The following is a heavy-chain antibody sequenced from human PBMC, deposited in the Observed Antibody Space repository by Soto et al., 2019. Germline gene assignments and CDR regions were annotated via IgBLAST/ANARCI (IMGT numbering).Heavy chain of an antibody. V-gene: IGHV5-51*01. J-gene: IGHJ4*01. Sequence: LGESLKISCKASGYSFSSYWIAWVRQMPGKGLEWMGIIYPGDSDARYSPSFEGQVTISVDTSINTAYLQWSYLKASDSAMYFCARQSDYNILTGCWYYFDNWGHG. CDR3: ARQSDYNILTGCWYYFDN. CDR1: GYSFSSYW. CDR2: IYPGDSDA. D-gene: IGHD3-9*01.